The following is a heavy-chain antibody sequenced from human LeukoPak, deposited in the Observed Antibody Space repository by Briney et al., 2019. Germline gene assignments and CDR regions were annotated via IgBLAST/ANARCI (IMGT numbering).Heavy chain of an antibody. Sequence: GGSLRLSYAASGFTFSSYAMSWVRQAPGKGLEWVSVISGSGVSTYYADSLKGRFTISRANSKNTLYLQMNSLRAEDTALYYCTKSPFSGSYRFEDWGQGTLVTVSS. J-gene: IGHJ4*02. CDR1: GFTFSSYA. CDR3: TKSPFSGSYRFED. D-gene: IGHD1-26*01. CDR2: ISGSGVST. V-gene: IGHV3-23*01.